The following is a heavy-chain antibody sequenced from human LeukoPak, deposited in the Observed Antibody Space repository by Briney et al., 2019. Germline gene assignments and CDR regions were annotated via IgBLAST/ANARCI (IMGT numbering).Heavy chain of an antibody. CDR1: GYTFTSDG. J-gene: IGHJ4*02. CDR2: ISAYNGNT. D-gene: IGHD2-2*01. Sequence: PGASVKVSCTASGYTFTSDGISWVRQAPGQGLEWMGWISAYNGNTTNAQKPQVKGTMTTDTSTSTAYMELRSLRSDDTAVYYCARGRGYCSSISCLPEDYWGQGTLVTVSS. V-gene: IGHV1-18*04. CDR3: ARGRGYCSSISCLPEDY.